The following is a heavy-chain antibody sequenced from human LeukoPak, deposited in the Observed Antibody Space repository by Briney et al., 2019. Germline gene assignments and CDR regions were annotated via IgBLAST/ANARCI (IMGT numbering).Heavy chain of an antibody. CDR1: GFTFNNYG. J-gene: IGHJ6*03. Sequence: GGSLRLSCAASGFTFNNYGMSWVRQAPGKGLEWVSAISGSGDSTYYADSVKGRFTISRDNSKNTLYLQMNSLRAEDTAVYYCAKDVGTDGSGVYYYYYYMDVWGKGTTVTISS. CDR2: ISGSGDST. CDR3: AKDVGTDGSGVYYYYYYMDV. D-gene: IGHD3-10*01. V-gene: IGHV3-23*01.